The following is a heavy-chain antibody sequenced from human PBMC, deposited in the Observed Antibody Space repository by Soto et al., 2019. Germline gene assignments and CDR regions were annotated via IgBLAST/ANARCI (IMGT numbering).Heavy chain of an antibody. D-gene: IGHD6-19*01. CDR1: GFNFNDYY. V-gene: IGHV3-11*04. Sequence: GGSLRLSCVASGFNFNDYYMSWVRQAPGKGPEWISYISQSASTIYYADSVKGRFTISRDNAKNSLYLQMNSLRAEDTAVYYCARQFRAVAGGMDVWGQGTTVTVSS. J-gene: IGHJ6*02. CDR2: ISQSASTI. CDR3: ARQFRAVAGGMDV.